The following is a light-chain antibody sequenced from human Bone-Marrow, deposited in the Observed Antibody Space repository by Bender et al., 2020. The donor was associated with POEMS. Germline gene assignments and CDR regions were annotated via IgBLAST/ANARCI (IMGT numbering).Light chain of an antibody. V-gene: IGLV2-14*03. J-gene: IGLJ2*01. CDR1: NRDVGRFNY. CDR3: SSYTSTSTLV. CDR2: DVS. Sequence: QSALTQPASVSGSPGQSVTLSCTGSNRDVGRFNYVSWYQQHPGKAPKLMIYDVSDRLSGVSNRFSGSKSGNTASLTISGLRAEDEADYYCSSYTSTSTLVFGGGTKLTVL.